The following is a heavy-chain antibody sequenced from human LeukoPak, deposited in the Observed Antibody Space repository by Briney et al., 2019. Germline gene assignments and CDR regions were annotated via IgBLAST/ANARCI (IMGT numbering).Heavy chain of an antibody. CDR2: ISSSGSTI. CDR3: ARVWSSSGWEN. J-gene: IGHJ4*02. Sequence: GGSLRLSCAASGFTFSSYEMNWVRQAPGKGLEWVSYISSSGSTIYYADSVKGRFTISRDNAKNSLYLQMNSLRAEDTAVYHCARVWSSSGWENWGQGTLVTVSS. V-gene: IGHV3-48*03. D-gene: IGHD6-19*01. CDR1: GFTFSSYE.